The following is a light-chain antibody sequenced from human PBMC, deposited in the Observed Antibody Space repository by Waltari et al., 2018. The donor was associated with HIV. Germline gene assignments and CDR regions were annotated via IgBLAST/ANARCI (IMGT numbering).Light chain of an antibody. CDR1: SSDVGGYNY. CDR2: EVS. Sequence: QSALTQPASVSGSPGQSITISCTGTSSDVGGYNYVSWYHQQPGRAPKVVVYEVSNRPSGSSNRVSGSKSGNTAALTISGRQAEDDADYYCISYTSGSTLYVFGTGTKVTVL. V-gene: IGLV2-14*01. CDR3: ISYTSGSTLYV. J-gene: IGLJ1*01.